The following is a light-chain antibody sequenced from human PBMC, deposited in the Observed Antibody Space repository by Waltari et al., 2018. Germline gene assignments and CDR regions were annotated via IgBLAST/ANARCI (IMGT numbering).Light chain of an antibody. CDR3: QQRSNWPPFT. CDR1: QSVSSY. J-gene: IGKJ4*01. CDR2: DAS. V-gene: IGKV3-11*01. Sequence: EIVLTQSPATLSLSPGERATLSCSASQSVSSYLAWYQQKPGQAPRLLIYDASNRATGIPARFSGSGSGTDFTITISSLEPEDFAVYYCQQRSNWPPFTFGGGTKVEIK.